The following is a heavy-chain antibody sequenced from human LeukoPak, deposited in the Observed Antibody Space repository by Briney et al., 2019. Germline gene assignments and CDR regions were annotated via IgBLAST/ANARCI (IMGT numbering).Heavy chain of an antibody. J-gene: IGHJ3*01. CDR2: IIPILGIA. CDR1: GGTFSSYA. D-gene: IGHD6-13*01. CDR3: AREYSSSGYAFDV. Sequence: ASVKVSCKASGGTFSSYAISWVRQAPGQGLEWMGRIIPILGIANYAQKFQGRVTITTDESTSTAYMELSSLRSEDTAVYYCAREYSSSGYAFDVWGQGTMVTVSS. V-gene: IGHV1-69*04.